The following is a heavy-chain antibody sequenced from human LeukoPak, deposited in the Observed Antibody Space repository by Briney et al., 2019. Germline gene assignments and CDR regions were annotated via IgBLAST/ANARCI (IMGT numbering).Heavy chain of an antibody. CDR2: INPNSGGT. CDR1: GYTFTGYY. D-gene: IGHD3-22*01. CDR3: ARLGNYYDSSGYSYFDY. V-gene: IGHV1-2*02. J-gene: IGHJ4*02. Sequence: ASVKVSCKASGYTFTGYYMHWVRQAPGQGLEWMGWINPNSGGTNYAQKFQGRVTMTRDTSISTAYMELSRLRSDDTAVYYCARLGNYYDSSGYSYFDYWGQGTLVTVSS.